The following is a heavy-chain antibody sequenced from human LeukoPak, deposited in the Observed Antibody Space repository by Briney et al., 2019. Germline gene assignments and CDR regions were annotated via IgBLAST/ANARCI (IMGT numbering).Heavy chain of an antibody. V-gene: IGHV5-51*01. CDR1: GYSFTSYW. D-gene: IGHD6-6*01. J-gene: IGHJ6*03. CDR2: IYPGDSDT. CDR3: ARQISSSYYYYYYMDV. Sequence: GESLKISCKGSGYSFTSYWIGWVRQMPGKGLEWMGIIYPGDSDTRYSPSFQGQVTISADKSISTAYLQWSSLKASDTAMYYCARQISSSYYYYYYMDVWGKGTTVTVPS.